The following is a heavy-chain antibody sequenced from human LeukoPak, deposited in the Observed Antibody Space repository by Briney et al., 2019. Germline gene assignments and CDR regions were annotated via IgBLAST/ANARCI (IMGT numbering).Heavy chain of an antibody. Sequence: PGGSLRLSCAASGFTFSSYAMSWVRQAPGKGLEWVSAISGSGGSTYYADSVKGRFTISRDNSKNTLYLQMNSLRAEDTAVYYCAKDIFGFIRNWNEGFDYWGQGTLVTVSS. CDR1: GFTFSSYA. J-gene: IGHJ4*02. CDR2: ISGSGGST. CDR3: AKDIFGFIRNWNEGFDY. D-gene: IGHD1-1*01. V-gene: IGHV3-23*01.